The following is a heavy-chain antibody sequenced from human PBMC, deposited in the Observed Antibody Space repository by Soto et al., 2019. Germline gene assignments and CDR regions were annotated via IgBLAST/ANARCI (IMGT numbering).Heavy chain of an antibody. CDR3: ARDDYDSSGYYYVDY. CDR2: IWYDGSNK. J-gene: IGHJ4*02. V-gene: IGHV3-33*01. CDR1: GFTFSSYG. Sequence: QVQLVESGGGVVQPGGSLRLSCAASGFTFSSYGMHWVRQAPGKGLEWVAVIWYDGSNKYYADSLKGRFTISRDNSKKTLYLQVNSLRAEDTAVYFCARDDYDSSGYYYVDYWGQGTLVTVSS. D-gene: IGHD3-22*01.